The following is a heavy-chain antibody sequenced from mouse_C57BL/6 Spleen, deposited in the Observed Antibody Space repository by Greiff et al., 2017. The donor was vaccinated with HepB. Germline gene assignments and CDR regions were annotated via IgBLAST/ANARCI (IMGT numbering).Heavy chain of an antibody. CDR1: GYTFTDYY. V-gene: IGHV1-26*01. D-gene: IGHD3-1*01. Sequence: EVQLQQSGPELVKPGASVKISCKASGYTFTDYYMNWVKQSHGKSLEWIGDINPNNGGTSYNQKFKGKATLTVDKSSSTAYMELRSLTSEDSAVYYCARGGYEGAMDYWGQGTSVTVSS. CDR2: INPNNGGT. J-gene: IGHJ4*01. CDR3: ARGGYEGAMDY.